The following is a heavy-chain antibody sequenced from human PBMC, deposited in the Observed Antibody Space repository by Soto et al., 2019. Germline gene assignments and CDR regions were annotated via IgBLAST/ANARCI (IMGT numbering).Heavy chain of an antibody. CDR1: GGTFSSYA. V-gene: IGHV1-69*13. J-gene: IGHJ4*02. Sequence: ASVKVSCKASGGTFSSYAISWVRQAPGQGLEWMGGIIPIFGTANYAQKFQGRVTITADESTSTAYMELSSLRSEDTAVYYCARDVFEYSSSSCSVYWGQGTLVTVSS. CDR3: ARDVFEYSSSSCSVY. CDR2: IIPIFGTA. D-gene: IGHD6-6*01.